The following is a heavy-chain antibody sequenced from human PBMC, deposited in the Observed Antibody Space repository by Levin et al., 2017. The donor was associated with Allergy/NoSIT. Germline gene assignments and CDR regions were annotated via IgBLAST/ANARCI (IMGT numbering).Heavy chain of an antibody. D-gene: IGHD2-15*01. V-gene: IGHV3-30*18. Sequence: GGSLRLSCAASGFTFSTYGMHWVRQAPGKGLEWVAVISYDGNKKYFADSVKGRVTISRDNSKNTLYLQMNSLRTDDTAVYYCAKEYCSGKCYSDYFDYWGQGTLVTVSS. J-gene: IGHJ4*02. CDR1: GFTFSTYG. CDR3: AKEYCSGKCYSDYFDY. CDR2: ISYDGNKK.